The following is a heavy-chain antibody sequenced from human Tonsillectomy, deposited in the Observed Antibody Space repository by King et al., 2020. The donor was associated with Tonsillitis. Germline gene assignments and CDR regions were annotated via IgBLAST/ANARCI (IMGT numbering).Heavy chain of an antibody. CDR2: INPSGGST. CDR1: GYTFTSYY. V-gene: IGHV1-46*03. J-gene: IGHJ4*02. D-gene: IGHD3-3*01. Sequence: MQLVQSGAEVKKPGASVKVSCKASGYTFTSYYMHWVRQAPGQGLEWMGIINPSGGSTSYAQKFQGRVTMTRDTSTSTVYMELSSLRSEDTAVYYCARVPAYYYDCWSGYPKDWGQGTLVTVSS. CDR3: ARVPAYYYDCWSGYPKD.